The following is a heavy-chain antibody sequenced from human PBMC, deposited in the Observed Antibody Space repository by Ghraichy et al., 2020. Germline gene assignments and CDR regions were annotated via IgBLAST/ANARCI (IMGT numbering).Heavy chain of an antibody. CDR3: ARAYRSDWIDY. CDR2: IYDSGST. V-gene: IGHV4-59*01. Sequence: SETLSLTCTVSGGSISSYYWSWIRQPPGKGLEWIGYIYDSGSTNYNPSLKSRVTISVDTSTVDTSKNQFSLKLDSVTAADTAVYYCARAYRSDWIDYWGQGTLVTVSS. CDR1: GGSISSYY. J-gene: IGHJ4*02. D-gene: IGHD6-19*01.